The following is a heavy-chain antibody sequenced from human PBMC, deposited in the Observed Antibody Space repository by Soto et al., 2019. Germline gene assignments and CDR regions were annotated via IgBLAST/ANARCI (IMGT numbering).Heavy chain of an antibody. CDR1: GGSISSYY. CDR3: ARDSGILWRLGYYYSGMDV. J-gene: IGHJ6*02. V-gene: IGHV4-59*12. D-gene: IGHD2-21*01. Sequence: PSETLSLTCTVSGGSISSYYWSWIRQSPGKELQYIGYIYYSGSTNYNPSLRSRVTISDDTSTNQFFLTLSSVTAADTAVYYCARDSGILWRLGYYYSGMDVWGQGTAVTVSS. CDR2: IYYSGST.